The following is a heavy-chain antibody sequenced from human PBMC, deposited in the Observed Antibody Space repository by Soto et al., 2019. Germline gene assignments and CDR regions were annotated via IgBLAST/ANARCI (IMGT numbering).Heavy chain of an antibody. CDR1: GFTFSSYG. J-gene: IGHJ4*02. D-gene: IGHD3-10*01. V-gene: IGHV3-30*18. CDR3: AEDRMGAGVRGYVDY. Sequence: QVQLVESGGGVVQPGKSLRLSCAGSGFTFSSYGMDWVRQAPGKGLAWVAVISYDGSNKYYADSVKGRFTISRDNSKNTLYLQMSSLRADYTAVYYCAEDRMGAGVRGYVDYWGQGTLVTVSS. CDR2: ISYDGSNK.